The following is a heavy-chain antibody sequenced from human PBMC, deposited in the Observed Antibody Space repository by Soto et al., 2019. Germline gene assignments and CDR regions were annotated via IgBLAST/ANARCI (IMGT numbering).Heavy chain of an antibody. CDR2: ISSSGSTI. V-gene: IGHV3-48*03. J-gene: IGHJ4*02. CDR3: ASREYSGYDPTNDY. CDR1: GFTFSSYG. D-gene: IGHD5-12*01. Sequence: GGSLRLSCAASGFTFSSYGMNWVRQSPGKGLEWVSYISSSGSTIYYADSVKGRFTISRDNAKNSLYLQMNSLRAEDTAVYYCASREYSGYDPTNDYWGQGTLVTVSS.